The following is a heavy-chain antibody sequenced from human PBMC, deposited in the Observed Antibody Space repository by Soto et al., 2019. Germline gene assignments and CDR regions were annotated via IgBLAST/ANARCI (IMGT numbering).Heavy chain of an antibody. CDR1: GGTFSSYT. V-gene: IGHV1-69*02. CDR3: ARVLSREDSGVKGADYFQH. J-gene: IGHJ1*01. Sequence: QVQLVQSGAEVKKPGSSVKVSCKASGGTFSSYTISWVRQAPGQGLEWMGRIIPILGIANYAQKFQGRVTMTADKSTSTAYMELSSLRSEDTAVYYCARVLSREDSGVKGADYFQHWGQGTLVTFSS. CDR2: IIPILGIA. D-gene: IGHD4-17*01.